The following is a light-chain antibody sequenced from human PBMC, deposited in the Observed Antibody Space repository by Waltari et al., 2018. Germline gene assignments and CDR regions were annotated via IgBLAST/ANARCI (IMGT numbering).Light chain of an antibody. Sequence: EIVVTQSPASLSVSPGERVSLSCRVSQSGSSNLSWYQQKPGQAPRLLIFGASSRATGVPARFSGSGSGTEFTLIISSMQSEDFAVYYCQQYDNWKWTFGQGIRVEIK. CDR1: QSGSSN. CDR2: GAS. J-gene: IGKJ1*01. V-gene: IGKV3-15*01. CDR3: QQYDNWKWT.